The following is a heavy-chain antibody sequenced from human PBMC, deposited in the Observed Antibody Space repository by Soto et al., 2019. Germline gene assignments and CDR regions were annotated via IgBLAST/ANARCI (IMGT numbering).Heavy chain of an antibody. D-gene: IGHD3-10*01. CDR1: GFTFNTYG. CDR2: MSYDGRKE. J-gene: IGHJ4*02. CDR3: MKDPTAGGRGTYYSY. V-gene: IGHV3-30*18. Sequence: QVQLVESGGGVVQPGRSLRLSCAGSGFTFNTYGMHWVRQAPGKGLEWVAVMSYDGRKEYYVDSVKGRFTISRENSKNTLYIQMNSLREEDTAGYYCMKDPTAGGRGTYYSYWGQGTLVTVSS.